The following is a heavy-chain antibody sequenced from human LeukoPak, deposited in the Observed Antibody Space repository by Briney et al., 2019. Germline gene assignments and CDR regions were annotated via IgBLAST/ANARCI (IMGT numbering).Heavy chain of an antibody. V-gene: IGHV3-23*01. CDR1: GFTFSSYA. CDR2: ISGSGGST. D-gene: IGHD3-22*01. J-gene: IGHJ4*02. CDR3: AKDSLSYYDSSGYYYTTPTFDY. Sequence: GGSLRLSCAASGFTFSSYAMSWVRQAPGKGLEWVSGISGSGGSTYYADSVKGRFTISRDNSKNTLYLQMNSLRAEDTAVYYCAKDSLSYYDSSGYYYTTPTFDYWGQGTLVTVSS.